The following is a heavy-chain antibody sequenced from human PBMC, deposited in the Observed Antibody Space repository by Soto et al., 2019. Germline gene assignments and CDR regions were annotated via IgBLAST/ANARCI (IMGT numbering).Heavy chain of an antibody. V-gene: IGHV4-34*01. CDR3: AIPSSSWSFYYNGLDV. Sequence: PSETLSLTCAVSGGSVSGYYWSWIRQPPGKGLEWIGEIYPGGSTNYNLSLKSRVTISVDTSKNQFSLKLASVTAADTAVYYCAIPSSSWSFYYNGLDVWVQGTTVTVSS. CDR2: IYPGGST. D-gene: IGHD6-13*01. CDR1: GGSVSGYY. J-gene: IGHJ6*02.